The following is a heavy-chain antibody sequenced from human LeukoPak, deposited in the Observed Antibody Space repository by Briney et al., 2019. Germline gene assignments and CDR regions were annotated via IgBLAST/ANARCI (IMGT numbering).Heavy chain of an antibody. CDR3: ARGGGLDV. CDR1: GFIFSSYH. D-gene: IGHD3-16*01. V-gene: IGHV3-21*04. Sequence: PGGSLRLSCAASGFIFSSYHMNWVRQAPGKGLEWVSSISSSSSYIYYADSVRGRLTISRDNSKNSLYLQMSNLRAEDTAVYFCARGGGLDVWGQGATVTVSS. J-gene: IGHJ6*02. CDR2: ISSSSSYI.